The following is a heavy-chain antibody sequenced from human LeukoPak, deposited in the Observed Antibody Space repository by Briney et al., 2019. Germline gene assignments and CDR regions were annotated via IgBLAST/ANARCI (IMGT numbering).Heavy chain of an antibody. CDR3: VKAGPFYFDS. CDR1: GFRFSSYD. J-gene: IGHJ4*02. Sequence: GGSLRLSCEASGFRFSSYDMSWVRQAPGKGLEWVSAIGGSGVITYYADSVKGRFTISRDNSKNTLFLQMNSLRAEDTAVYYCVKAGPFYFDSWGLGTLVTVSS. V-gene: IGHV3-23*01. CDR2: IGGSGVIT.